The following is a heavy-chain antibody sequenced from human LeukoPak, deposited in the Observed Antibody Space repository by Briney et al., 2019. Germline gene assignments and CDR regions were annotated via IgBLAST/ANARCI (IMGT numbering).Heavy chain of an antibody. CDR2: ISSSSSYI. CDR3: ARGPQWLVRNYYYYGMDV. CDR1: GFTFSSYS. D-gene: IGHD6-19*01. V-gene: IGHV3-21*01. Sequence: PGGSLRLSCAASGFTFSSYSMNWVRQAPGKGLEWVSSISSSSSYIYYADSVKGRFTISRDNAENSLYLQMNSLRAEDTAVYYCARGPQWLVRNYYYYGMDVWGQGTTVTVSS. J-gene: IGHJ6*02.